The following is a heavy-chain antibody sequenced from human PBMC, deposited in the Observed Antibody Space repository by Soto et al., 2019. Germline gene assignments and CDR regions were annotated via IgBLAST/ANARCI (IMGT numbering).Heavy chain of an antibody. CDR2: ISYDGSNK. CDR3: ATAEGVRFGELFFDY. Sequence: QVQLVESGGGVVQPGRSLRLSCAASGFTFSSYAMHWVRQAPGKGLEWVAVISYDGSNKYYADSVKGRFTISRDNSKNTLYLQMNSLRAEDTAVYYCATAEGVRFGELFFDYWGQGTLVTVSS. CDR1: GFTFSSYA. V-gene: IGHV3-30-3*01. J-gene: IGHJ4*02. D-gene: IGHD3-10*01.